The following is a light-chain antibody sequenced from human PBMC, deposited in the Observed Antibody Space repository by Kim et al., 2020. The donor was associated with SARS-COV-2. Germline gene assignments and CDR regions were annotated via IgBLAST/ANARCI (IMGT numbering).Light chain of an antibody. CDR1: KLGDKY. CDR3: QAWDSSTVA. CDR2: QDS. J-gene: IGLJ2*01. Sequence: SGSQGQTARIICSGDKLGDKYACWYQQKPGQSPVLVIYQDSKWPSGIPERFAGSNSGNTATLTISGTQAMDEADYYCQAWDSSTVAFGGGTQLTVL. V-gene: IGLV3-1*01.